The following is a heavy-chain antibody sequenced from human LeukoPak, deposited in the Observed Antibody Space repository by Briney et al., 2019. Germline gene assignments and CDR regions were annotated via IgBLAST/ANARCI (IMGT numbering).Heavy chain of an antibody. J-gene: IGHJ3*02. CDR1: GYTFTSYY. CDR3: YSSGYFPDAFDI. CDR2: INPSGGST. D-gene: IGHD3-22*01. Sequence: GASVKVSCKASGYTFTSYYMHWVRQAPGQGLEWMGIINPSGGSTSYAQKFQGRVTMTRDTSISTAYMELSRLRSDDTAVYYCYSSGYFPDAFDIWGQGTMVTVSS. V-gene: IGHV1-46*01.